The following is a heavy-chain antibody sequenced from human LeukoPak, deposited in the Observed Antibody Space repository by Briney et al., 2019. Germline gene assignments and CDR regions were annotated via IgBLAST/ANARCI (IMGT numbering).Heavy chain of an antibody. D-gene: IGHD6-19*01. V-gene: IGHV3-53*01. Sequence: GGSLRLSCAASGFTVSSNYMTWVRQAPGKGLEWVSIIYSGGSTYYADSVKGRFTISRDNAKNSLYLQMNSLSAEDTAVYYCARLGLQWLVATAFDYWGQGTLVTVSS. CDR1: GFTVSSNY. CDR3: ARLGLQWLVATAFDY. CDR2: IYSGGST. J-gene: IGHJ4*02.